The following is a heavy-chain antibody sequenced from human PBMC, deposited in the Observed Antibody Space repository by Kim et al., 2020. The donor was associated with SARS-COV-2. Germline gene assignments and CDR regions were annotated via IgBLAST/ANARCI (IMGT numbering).Heavy chain of an antibody. Sequence: SETLSLTCTVSGGSISSYYWSWIRQPPGKGLEWIGYIYYSGSTNYNPSLKSRVTISVDTSKNQFSLKLSSVTAADTAVYYCARGDYDSSGYRNYYYGMDVWGQGTTVTVSS. V-gene: IGHV4-59*08. CDR3: ARGDYDSSGYRNYYYGMDV. D-gene: IGHD3-22*01. J-gene: IGHJ6*02. CDR1: GGSISSYY. CDR2: IYYSGST.